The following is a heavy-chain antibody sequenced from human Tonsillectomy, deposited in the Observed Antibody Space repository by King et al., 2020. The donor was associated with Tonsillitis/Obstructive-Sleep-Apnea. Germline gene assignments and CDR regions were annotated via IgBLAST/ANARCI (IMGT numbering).Heavy chain of an antibody. J-gene: IGHJ4*02. V-gene: IGHV3-30*03. Sequence: VQLVESGGGVVQPGRSLRLSCAASGFTFSSYGMHWVRQAPGKGLEWVAVISYDGSIKFYADSVKGRFTISRDNSKNTLYLQVNSLRAEDTAVYYCARDDYDCSGYRLDYWGQGTLVTVSS. CDR2: ISYDGSIK. CDR1: GFTFSSYG. CDR3: ARDDYDCSGYRLDY. D-gene: IGHD3-22*01.